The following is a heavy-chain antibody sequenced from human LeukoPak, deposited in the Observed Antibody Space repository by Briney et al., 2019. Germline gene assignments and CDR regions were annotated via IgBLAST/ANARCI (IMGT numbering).Heavy chain of an antibody. CDR1: GFTFSSYA. CDR2: ISYDGSNK. J-gene: IGHJ4*02. CDR3: ARSQVGWFGELLVFYFDY. D-gene: IGHD3-10*01. Sequence: PGGSLRLSCAASGFTFSSYAMHWVRQAPGKGLEWVAVISYDGSNKYYADSVKGRFTISRDNSKNTLYLQMNSLRAEDTAVYYCARSQVGWFGELLVFYFDYWGQGTLVTVSS. V-gene: IGHV3-30-3*01.